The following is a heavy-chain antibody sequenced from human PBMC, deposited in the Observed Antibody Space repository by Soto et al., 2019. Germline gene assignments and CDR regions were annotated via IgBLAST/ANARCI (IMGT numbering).Heavy chain of an antibody. CDR1: GGSVSSPTYY. J-gene: IGHJ5*02. CDR2: MYYSGST. D-gene: IGHD2-15*01. CDR3: AGWRGHVTNWFDP. Sequence: QVQLQESGPGLVKPSETLSLTCTVSGGSVSSPTYYWSWIRQPPGKGLEWIGYMYYSGSTNYNPPLKSRVTISLDTAKNQFSLKLSYVTAADTAVYYCAGWRGHVTNWFDPWGQGTLVTVSS. V-gene: IGHV4-61*01.